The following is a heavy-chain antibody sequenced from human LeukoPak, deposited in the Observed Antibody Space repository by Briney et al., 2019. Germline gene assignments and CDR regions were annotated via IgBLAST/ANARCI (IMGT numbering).Heavy chain of an antibody. Sequence: GGSLRLSCAASGFTFSSYWMHWVRQVPGKGLVWVSRISGDGTARNYADSVKGRFTISRDDAKNTVDLQMNSLRGEDTAVYYCVRGRGSYGWFDPWGQGTLVTVSS. CDR3: VRGRGSYGWFDP. D-gene: IGHD3-10*01. CDR1: GFTFSSYW. CDR2: ISGDGTAR. V-gene: IGHV3-74*01. J-gene: IGHJ5*02.